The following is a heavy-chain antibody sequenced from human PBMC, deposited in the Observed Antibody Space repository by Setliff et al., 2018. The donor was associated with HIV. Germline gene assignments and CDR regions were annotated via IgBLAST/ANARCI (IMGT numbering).Heavy chain of an antibody. CDR2: ISRASTSI. V-gene: IGHV3-21*01. CDR1: GLSFDTYT. D-gene: IGHD4-17*01. J-gene: IGHJ6*03. Sequence: LRLSCAASGLSFDTYTMAWVRQAPGKGLEWVSSISRASTSIYYADSVKGRFTISRDNAKNSLYLQMSSLRAEDTAVYYCARVRTTVSTDFYYYMDVWGKGTTVTVSS. CDR3: ARVRTTVSTDFYYYMDV.